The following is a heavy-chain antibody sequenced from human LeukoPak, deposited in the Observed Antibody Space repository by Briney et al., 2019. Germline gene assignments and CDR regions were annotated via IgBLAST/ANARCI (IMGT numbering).Heavy chain of an antibody. Sequence: GASVKVSCKASGYTFTRYYMHWVRQAPGQGLEWMGVINPSDGGTRYAQKFQGRVTMTRDTSTSTVYMELSGLRSEDTAVYYCASYGSGVQASFDYWGQGTLVTVSS. J-gene: IGHJ4*02. D-gene: IGHD3-10*01. CDR1: GYTFTRYY. V-gene: IGHV1-46*01. CDR3: ASYGSGVQASFDY. CDR2: INPSDGGT.